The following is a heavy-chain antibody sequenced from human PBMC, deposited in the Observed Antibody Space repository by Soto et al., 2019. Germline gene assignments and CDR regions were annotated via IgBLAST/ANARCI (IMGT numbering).Heavy chain of an antibody. CDR1: GASITYGAYS. Sequence: QLQLHMSGSGLVKPSQTLSLTCTVSGASITYGAYSWSWIRQTPGKGLEWIGYINHLETTFYNPSFESRLTLSIDRTKNQFSLNLKSMSDADRAVYFCARGGGFDSFDYWGQGILVTVSS. V-gene: IGHV4-30-2*01. D-gene: IGHD3-10*01. CDR2: INHLETT. J-gene: IGHJ4*02. CDR3: ARGGGFDSFDY.